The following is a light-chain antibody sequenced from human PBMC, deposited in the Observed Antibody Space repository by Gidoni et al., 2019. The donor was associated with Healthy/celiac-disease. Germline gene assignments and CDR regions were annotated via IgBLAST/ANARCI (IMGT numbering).Light chain of an antibody. CDR2: DDS. CDR1: NIGSKS. V-gene: IGLV3-21*03. CDR3: QVWDSSSDLLV. J-gene: IGLJ2*01. Sequence: SYVLTQPPSVSVAPGKTARITCGGNNIGSKSVHWYQQKPGQAPGLVVYDDSDRPSGIPERFSGSNSGNTATLTISRVEAGDEADYYCQVWDSSSDLLVFGGGTKLTVL.